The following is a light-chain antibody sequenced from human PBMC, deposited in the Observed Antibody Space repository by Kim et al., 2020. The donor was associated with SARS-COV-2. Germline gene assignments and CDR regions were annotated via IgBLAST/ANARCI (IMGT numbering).Light chain of an antibody. CDR1: QSISSY. Sequence: DIQMTQSPSSLSASVGDRVTITCRASQSISSYLNWYQQKPGKAPKLLIYAASSLQSGVPSRFSGSGSGTDFTLTISSLQPEDFATYCWQQSYSTPLAFGGRTKVDIK. V-gene: IGKV1-39*01. CDR3: QQSYSTPLA. CDR2: AAS. J-gene: IGKJ4*01.